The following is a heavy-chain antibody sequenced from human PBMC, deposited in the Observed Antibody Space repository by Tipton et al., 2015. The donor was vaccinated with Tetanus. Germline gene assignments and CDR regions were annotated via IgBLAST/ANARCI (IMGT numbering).Heavy chain of an antibody. CDR3: ARDPQTYFDY. CDR2: ISSDGNNK. J-gene: IGHJ4*02. CDR1: GFTFNKYE. V-gene: IGHV3-30-3*01. Sequence: SLRLSCVASGFTFNKYEMDWVRQAPGKGLEWVALISSDGNNKHYADSVKGRFTISRDDSKSTLYLEMNSLRVEDSAFYYCARDPQTYFDYWGQGTLVTVSS.